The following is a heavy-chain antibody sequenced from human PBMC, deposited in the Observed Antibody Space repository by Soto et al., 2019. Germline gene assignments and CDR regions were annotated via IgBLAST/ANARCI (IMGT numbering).Heavy chain of an antibody. V-gene: IGHV3-23*01. CDR2: ISGSAGGT. CDR3: AKVLQGGDFWSGYFSRYAVDF. J-gene: IGHJ3*01. CDR1: GFTFGNYA. Sequence: EVQLLESGGGLVQPGGSLRLSCAASGFTFGNYAMTWVRQAPGKGLEWVSTISGSAGGTYYADSVKGRFTISRDNSKKTLKFQMSSLRAEDTPIYYCAKVLQGGDFWSGYFSRYAVDFWRQGATVSDAS. D-gene: IGHD3-3*01.